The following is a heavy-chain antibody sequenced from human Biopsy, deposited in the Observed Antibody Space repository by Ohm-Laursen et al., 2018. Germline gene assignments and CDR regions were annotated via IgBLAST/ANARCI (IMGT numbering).Heavy chain of an antibody. CDR2: INGSGGST. V-gene: IGHV3-23*01. D-gene: IGHD2-2*01. CDR1: GFTFSSHA. J-gene: IGHJ4*02. CDR3: ARAPAPTLPVNFFDY. Sequence: SLRLSCAASGFTFSSHAMSWVRQAPGKGLECVSVINGSGGSTYYADPVKGRFTISRDNSKNTLYLQMNSLRADDTAVYYCARAPAPTLPVNFFDYWGQGTLVTVSS.